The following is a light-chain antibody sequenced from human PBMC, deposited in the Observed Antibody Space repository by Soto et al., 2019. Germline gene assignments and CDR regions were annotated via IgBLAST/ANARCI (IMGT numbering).Light chain of an antibody. CDR2: GAS. Sequence: EIVLTQSPGTLSLSPGERATLSCRASQSVNSNYLAWYQQKPGQVPRPLIYGASIRAAGVPDRLSGSGSGTDFTLTISRLEPEDYAVYYSQLNGTAPHTFGPGTKLEIK. CDR3: QLNGTAPHT. V-gene: IGKV3-20*01. J-gene: IGKJ2*01. CDR1: QSVNSNY.